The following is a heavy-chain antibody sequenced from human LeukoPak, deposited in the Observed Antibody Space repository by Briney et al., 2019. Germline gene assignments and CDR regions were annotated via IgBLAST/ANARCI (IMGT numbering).Heavy chain of an antibody. Sequence: ASVKVSCKASGYTFTGYYIHWVRQAPGQGLEWMGWINPNSGGTNYAQKFQGGVTMTRDTSISTAYMELSRLRSDDTAVYYCARLLRYFDPVDYWGQGTLVTVSS. D-gene: IGHD3-9*01. J-gene: IGHJ4*02. V-gene: IGHV1-2*02. CDR3: ARLLRYFDPVDY. CDR1: GYTFTGYY. CDR2: INPNSGGT.